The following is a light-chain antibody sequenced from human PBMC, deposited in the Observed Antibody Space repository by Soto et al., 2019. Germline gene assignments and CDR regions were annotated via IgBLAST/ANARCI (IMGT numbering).Light chain of an antibody. V-gene: IGKV3-15*01. J-gene: IGKJ3*01. CDR3: QQYDNLPLT. CDR2: GAS. Sequence: DRVMTQSPATLSVSPGERATLSCRASQSVGSHLAWYQQKPGQAPRLLIFGASSRATGVPARFSGSGSGTEFTLTINSLQSEDFAVYFCQQYDNLPLTFGPGTKVDIK. CDR1: QSVGSH.